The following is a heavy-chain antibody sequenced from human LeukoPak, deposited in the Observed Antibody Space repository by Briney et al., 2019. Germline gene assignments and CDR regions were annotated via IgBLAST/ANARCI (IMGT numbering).Heavy chain of an antibody. Sequence: ASVKVSCKASGYSFVLYGISWVRQAPGEGPEWMGWISGSTGDTNYAQKFQGRVTMIADTSSSTAYMELRSLRSDDTAIYYCARDENYGIFFNVDYWGQGTLVTVSS. D-gene: IGHD4-17*01. CDR2: ISGSTGDT. CDR3: ARDENYGIFFNVDY. V-gene: IGHV1-18*01. J-gene: IGHJ4*02. CDR1: GYSFVLYG.